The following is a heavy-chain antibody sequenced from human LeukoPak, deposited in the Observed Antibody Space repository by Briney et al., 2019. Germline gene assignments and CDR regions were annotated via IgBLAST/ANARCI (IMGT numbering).Heavy chain of an antibody. CDR3: ARVQVGQQLAYIDY. J-gene: IGHJ4*02. CDR2: IKQDGSEK. CDR1: GFTFSSYW. D-gene: IGHD6-13*01. Sequence: SGGSLRPSCAASGFTFSSYWMSWVRQAPGKGLEWVVNIKQDGSEKYYVDSVKGRFTISRDNAKNSLYLQMNSLRAEDTAVYYCARVQVGQQLAYIDYWGQGTLVTVSS. V-gene: IGHV3-7*01.